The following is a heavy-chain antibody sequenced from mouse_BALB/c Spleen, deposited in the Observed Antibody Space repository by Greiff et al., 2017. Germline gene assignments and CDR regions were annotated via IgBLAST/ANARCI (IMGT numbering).Heavy chain of an antibody. CDR3: ARDDYDRFAY. CDR2: IWDEGCT. J-gene: IGHJ3*01. V-gene: IGHV2-6-7*01. CDR1: GFFLTGFG. D-gene: IGHD2-4*01. Sequence: VKLVESGPGLVAPSPSLSITCTVSGFFLTGFGVNWVRQPPGKGLEWLGMIWDEGCTDYNSALKSRLSISKDNSKSQVFLTMNILQTDDTARYYCARDDYDRFAYWGQGTLVTVSA.